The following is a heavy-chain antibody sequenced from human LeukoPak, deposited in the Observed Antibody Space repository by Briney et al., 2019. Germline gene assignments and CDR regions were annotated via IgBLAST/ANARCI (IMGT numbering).Heavy chain of an antibody. D-gene: IGHD5-24*01. CDR3: AKEKGDGLPFDY. CDR1: GFAFRNYG. Sequence: GGSLRLSCSASGFAFRNYGMAWVRQAPGKGLDFVSAVNAKGEVTFYADSVKGRFTMSRDNSKNTLYLQMNSLRADDTAVYYCAKEKGDGLPFDYWGQGTLITVSS. V-gene: IGHV3-23*01. J-gene: IGHJ4*02. CDR2: VNAKGEVT.